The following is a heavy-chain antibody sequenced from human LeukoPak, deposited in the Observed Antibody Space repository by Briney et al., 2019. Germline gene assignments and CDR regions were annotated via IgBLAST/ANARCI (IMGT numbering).Heavy chain of an antibody. V-gene: IGHV4-34*01. D-gene: IGHD5-18*01. CDR2: INHSGST. CDR1: GGSFSGYY. J-gene: IGHJ6*03. Sequence: SETLSLTCAVYGGSFSGYYWSWIRQPPGKGLEWIGEINHSGSTNYNPSLKSRVTISVDTSKNQFSLKLSSVTAADTAVYYCARCKGGYSYGHIYYYYYYMDVWGKGTTVTVPS. CDR3: ARCKGGYSYGHIYYYYYYMDV.